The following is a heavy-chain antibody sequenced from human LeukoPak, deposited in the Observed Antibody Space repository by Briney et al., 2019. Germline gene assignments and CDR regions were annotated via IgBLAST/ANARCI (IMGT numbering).Heavy chain of an antibody. CDR2: IHYTGTT. J-gene: IGHJ4*02. D-gene: IGHD2/OR15-2a*01. CDR1: GLTFSSYA. Sequence: GSLRLSCAASGLTFSSYAMSWIRQPPGKGLEWLGYIHYTGTTSYNPSLNSGVTISVDTSKNQFSLKLSSVTAADTAVYYCAMGLYSGTSYDYWGQGTLVTVSS. V-gene: IGHV4-59*01. CDR3: AMGLYSGTSYDY.